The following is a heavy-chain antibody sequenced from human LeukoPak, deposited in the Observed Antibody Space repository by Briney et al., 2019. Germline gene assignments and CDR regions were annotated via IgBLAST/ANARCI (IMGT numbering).Heavy chain of an antibody. V-gene: IGHV3-23*01. D-gene: IGHD5-18*01. J-gene: IGHJ4*02. CDR3: AKEAQYTYGEN. Sequence: PGGSLRLSCAASGFTFSSYAMSWVRQAPGKGLEWVSAINTSDGRTYYADSVQGRFTISRDNSKNMICLQLNSLRVEDTALYFCAKEAQYTYGENWGQGTLVTVSS. CDR1: GFTFSSYA. CDR2: INTSDGRT.